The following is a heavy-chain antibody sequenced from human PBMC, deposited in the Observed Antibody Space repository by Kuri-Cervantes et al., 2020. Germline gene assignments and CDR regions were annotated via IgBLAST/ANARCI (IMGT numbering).Heavy chain of an antibody. CDR2: IYSGGST. Sequence: GESLKISCAASGFTVSSNYMSWVRQAPGKGLEWVSVIYSGGSTYYADSVKGRFTISRDNSKNMLYLQLNSLRAEDTAVYYCAKSRGLVRHGMDVWGQGTTVTVSS. CDR1: GFTVSSNY. D-gene: IGHD3/OR15-3a*01. J-gene: IGHJ6*02. V-gene: IGHV3-53*01. CDR3: AKSRGLVRHGMDV.